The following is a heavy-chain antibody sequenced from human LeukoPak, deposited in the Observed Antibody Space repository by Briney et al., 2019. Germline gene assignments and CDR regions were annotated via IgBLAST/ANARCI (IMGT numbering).Heavy chain of an antibody. CDR2: IHPGDSII. Sequence: GESLKISCQGSGYNFNTYWIGWVRQMPGKGLEWMGIIHPGDSIIRYSPSFQGQVTISADKSINTVYLQWSSLRASDTAMFYCASLAGITSDDPFDIWGQGTMITVSS. J-gene: IGHJ3*02. CDR1: GYNFNTYW. V-gene: IGHV5-51*01. CDR3: ASLAGITSDDPFDI.